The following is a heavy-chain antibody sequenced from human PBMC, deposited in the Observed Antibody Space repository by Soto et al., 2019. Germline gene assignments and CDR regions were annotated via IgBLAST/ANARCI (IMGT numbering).Heavy chain of an antibody. CDR1: GGSISSSSYY. CDR3: ARGSGYCSGGSCYYGMDV. CDR2: IYYSGCT. V-gene: IGHV4-39*01. D-gene: IGHD2-15*01. J-gene: IGHJ6*02. Sequence: SETLSLTCTVSGGSISSSSYYWGWIRQPPGKGLEWIGSIYYSGCTYYNPSLKSRVTISVDTSKNQFSLKLSSVTAADTAVYYCARGSGYCSGGSCYYGMDVWGQGTTVT.